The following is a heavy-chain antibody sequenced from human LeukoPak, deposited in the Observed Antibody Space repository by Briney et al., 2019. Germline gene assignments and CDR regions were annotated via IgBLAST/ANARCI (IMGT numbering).Heavy chain of an antibody. J-gene: IGHJ6*03. V-gene: IGHV4-61*02. D-gene: IGHD3-3*01. Sequence: SQTLSLTCSVSGGSISSASYYWSWIRQPAGKGLEWIGRTFTTGSTKYNPSLKSRVTMSLDTSKNQFSLRLSSVTAADTAVYYCARSQEGYFDSWSGYHYYYYMDVWGKGTTVTASS. CDR2: TFTTGST. CDR3: ARSQEGYFDSWSGYHYYYYMDV. CDR1: GGSISSASYY.